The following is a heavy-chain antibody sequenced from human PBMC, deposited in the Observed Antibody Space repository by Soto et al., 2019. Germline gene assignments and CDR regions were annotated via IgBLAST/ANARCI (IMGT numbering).Heavy chain of an antibody. V-gene: IGHV3-13*04. J-gene: IGHJ6*02. CDR2: IDAAGDT. CDR3: GRGFCSGGNCYFYYYGMDV. Sequence: EVRLVESGGGLVQPGGSLRLSCAASGFSFGNYDMHWVRQVTGKGLEWVSGIDAAGDTYYLDSVRGRFTISRENAKNSLYLQMNSLRAGDTAVYYCGRGFCSGGNCYFYYYGMDVWGQGTTVTVSS. CDR1: GFSFGNYD. D-gene: IGHD2-15*01.